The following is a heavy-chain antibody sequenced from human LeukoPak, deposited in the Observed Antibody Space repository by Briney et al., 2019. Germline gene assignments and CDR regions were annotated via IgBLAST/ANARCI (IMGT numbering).Heavy chain of an antibody. CDR3: AKYFYSVDDFRPERRYFDF. CDR2: IGSGGDT. J-gene: IGHJ4*02. D-gene: IGHD3/OR15-3a*01. V-gene: IGHV3-23*01. Sequence: GGSLRLSCAASGFTFSSYAMTWVRLAPGKGLEWVSSIGSGGDTYYVDSVKGRFTISRDNSKNTLYLQMNSLRDEDTAMYFCAKYFYSVDDFRPERRYFDFWGQGTLVTVSS. CDR1: GFTFSSYA.